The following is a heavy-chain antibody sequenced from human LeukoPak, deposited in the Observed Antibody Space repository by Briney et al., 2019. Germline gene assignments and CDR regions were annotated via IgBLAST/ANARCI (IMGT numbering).Heavy chain of an antibody. J-gene: IGHJ4*02. D-gene: IGHD3-22*01. CDR2: INHSGST. Sequence: PSETLSLTCAVYGGSFSGYYWSWIRQPPGKGLEWIGEINHSGSTNYNPSLKSRVTISVDTSKNQFSLKLSSVTAADTAVYYCASLSMIVVPEYYFDYWGQGTLATVSS. CDR1: GGSFSGYY. V-gene: IGHV4-34*01. CDR3: ASLSMIVVPEYYFDY.